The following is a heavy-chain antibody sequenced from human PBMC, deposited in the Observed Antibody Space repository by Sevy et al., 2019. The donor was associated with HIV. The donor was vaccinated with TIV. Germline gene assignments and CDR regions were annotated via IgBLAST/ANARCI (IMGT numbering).Heavy chain of an antibody. Sequence: GGSLRLSCAASGFTFSSYAMSWVRQAPGKGLEWVSAISGRGSGTYYADSVKGRFTISRDQSKNTLYLQMNSLRAEDTAVYYCAKEDCSGGRCYGGFDYWGQGTLVTVSS. J-gene: IGHJ4*02. CDR3: AKEDCSGGRCYGGFDY. V-gene: IGHV3-23*01. CDR2: ISGRGSGT. CDR1: GFTFSSYA. D-gene: IGHD2-15*01.